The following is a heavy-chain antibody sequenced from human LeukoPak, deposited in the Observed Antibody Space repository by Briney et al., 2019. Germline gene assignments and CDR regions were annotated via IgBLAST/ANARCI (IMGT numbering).Heavy chain of an antibody. CDR3: TRATGSFYGLGY. D-gene: IGHD1-26*01. CDR1: GFTFSSYW. Sequence: PGRSLRLSCAASGFTFSSYWMHWVRQAPGKGLLWVSRINSDGSVTTYADSVKGRFTISRDNAKNTLYLQMNSLRAEDTAVYYCTRATGSFYGLGYWGQGTLVTVSS. V-gene: IGHV3-74*01. J-gene: IGHJ4*02. CDR2: INSDGSVT.